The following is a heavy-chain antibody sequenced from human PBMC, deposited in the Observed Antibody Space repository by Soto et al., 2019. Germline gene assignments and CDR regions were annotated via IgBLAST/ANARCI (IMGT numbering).Heavy chain of an antibody. D-gene: IGHD3-16*01. J-gene: IGHJ3*02. CDR1: GGTFSSYA. CDR2: IIPIFGTA. V-gene: IGHV1-69*06. Sequence: QVQLVQSGAEVTKPGSSVKVSCKASGGTFSSYAIRWVRQAPGQGLEWMGGIIPIFGTANYAQKFQGRVTITADKSTSTAYMELSSLRSEDTAVYYCARGPGEPLLSHDALDIWCQGTIVTVSS. CDR3: ARGPGEPLLSHDALDI.